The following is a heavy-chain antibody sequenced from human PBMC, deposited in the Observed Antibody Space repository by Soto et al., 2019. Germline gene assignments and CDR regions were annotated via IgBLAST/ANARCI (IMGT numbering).Heavy chain of an antibody. CDR1: GGSISSGDYY. CDR3: ASLNYYDSSGYRGGAFDY. CDR2: IYYSGST. V-gene: IGHV4-30-4*01. J-gene: IGHJ4*02. D-gene: IGHD3-22*01. Sequence: PSETLSLTCTVSGGSISSGDYYWSWIRQPPGKGLEWIGYIYYSGSTYYNPSLKSRVTISVDTSKNQFSLKLSSVTAADTAVYYCASLNYYDSSGYRGGAFDYWGQGTLVTVS.